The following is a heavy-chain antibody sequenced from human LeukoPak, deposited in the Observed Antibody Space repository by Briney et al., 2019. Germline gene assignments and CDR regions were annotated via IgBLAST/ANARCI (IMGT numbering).Heavy chain of an antibody. D-gene: IGHD6-13*01. J-gene: IGHJ4*02. V-gene: IGHV4-39*01. Sequence: SETLSLTCTVSGGSISSSSYYWGWIRQPPGKGLEWIGSIYCSGSTYYNPSLKSRVTISVDTSKNQFSLKLSSVTAADTAVYYCARRDFSSWYLFDYWGQGTLVTVSS. CDR1: GGSISSSSYY. CDR2: IYCSGST. CDR3: ARRDFSSWYLFDY.